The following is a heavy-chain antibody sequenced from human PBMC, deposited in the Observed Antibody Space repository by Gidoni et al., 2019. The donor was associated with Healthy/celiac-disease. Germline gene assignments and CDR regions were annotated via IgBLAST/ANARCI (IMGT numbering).Heavy chain of an antibody. CDR1: GGSFSGYY. D-gene: IGHD3-16*01. V-gene: IGHV4-34*01. CDR2: TNHSGST. J-gene: IGHJ4*02. Sequence: QVQLQQWGAGLLKPSETLSLTCAVYGGSFSGYYWSWIRQPPGKGLEWIGETNHSGSTNYNPSLKSRVTISVDTSKNQFSLKLSSVTAADTAVYYCARAVGGLLSPFDYWGQGTLVTVSS. CDR3: ARAVGGLLSPFDY.